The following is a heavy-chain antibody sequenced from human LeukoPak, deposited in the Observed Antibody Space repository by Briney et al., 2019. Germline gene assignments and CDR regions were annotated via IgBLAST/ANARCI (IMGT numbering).Heavy chain of an antibody. CDR3: ARRRWELLTYYYMDV. CDR1: GYTFTSYD. V-gene: IGHV1-8*01. CDR2: MSPNSGNT. D-gene: IGHD1-26*01. J-gene: IGHJ6*03. Sequence: GASVKVSCKASGYTFTSYDINWVRQATGQGLEWMGWMSPNSGNTGYAQKFQGRVTMTRNTSISTAYMELSSLRSEDTAVYYCARRRWELLTYYYMDVWGKGTTVTISS.